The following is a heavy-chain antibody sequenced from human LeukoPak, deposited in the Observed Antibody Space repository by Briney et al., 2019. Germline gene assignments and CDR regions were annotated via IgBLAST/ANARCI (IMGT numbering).Heavy chain of an antibody. CDR1: GYTFTGYY. CDR2: INPNSGDT. J-gene: IGHJ4*02. Sequence: ASVKVSCKASGYTFTGYYMHWVRQAPGQGLEWMGWINPNSGDTNYVQTFQGRVTMTRDTSISTAYMELSRLRSDDTAVYYCARDHLVSFSGPGDYWGQGTLVTVSS. CDR3: ARDHLVSFSGPGDY. D-gene: IGHD6-19*01. V-gene: IGHV1-2*02.